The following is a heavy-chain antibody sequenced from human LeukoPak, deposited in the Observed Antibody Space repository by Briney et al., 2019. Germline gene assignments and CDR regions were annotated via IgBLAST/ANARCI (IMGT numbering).Heavy chain of an antibody. CDR1: GGSFSGYY. Sequence: SETLSLTCAVYGGSFSGYYWSWIRQPPGKGLEWIGEINHSGSTNYNPSLKSRVTISVDTSKNQFSLKLSSVTAADTAVYYCARGLITFGGVIVNRGLYFDYWGHGTLVTVSS. V-gene: IGHV4-34*01. CDR2: INHSGST. D-gene: IGHD3-16*02. CDR3: ARGLITFGGVIVNRGLYFDY. J-gene: IGHJ4*01.